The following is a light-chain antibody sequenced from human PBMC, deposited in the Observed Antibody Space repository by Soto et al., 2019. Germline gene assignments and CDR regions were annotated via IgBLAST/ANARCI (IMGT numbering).Light chain of an antibody. J-gene: IGLJ1*01. CDR3: CSFAGSTTFYV. V-gene: IGLV2-23*01. CDR1: SSDVGSSNL. Sequence: QSALTKPAYVSVSAGQSITISCTGTSSDVGSSNLVSWYQQHPGKAPKLIIYEGSRRPSGVSGRFSGSKSGNTASLTISGLQAEDEADYYCCSFAGSTTFYVFGTGTKVTVL. CDR2: EGS.